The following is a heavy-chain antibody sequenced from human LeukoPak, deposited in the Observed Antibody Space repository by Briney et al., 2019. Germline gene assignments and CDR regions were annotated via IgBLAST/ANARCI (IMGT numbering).Heavy chain of an antibody. CDR2: INDDGSAT. Sequence: GGSLRLSCAASGFTFSNYWMYWVRQVPGKGLVWVSRINDDGSATFYADSVKGRFTISRDNAKNTLFLQINSLRAEDTAVYYCAREILAPGKTHDYWGQGTLVTVSS. J-gene: IGHJ4*02. CDR1: GFTFSNYW. CDR3: AREILAPGKTHDY. V-gene: IGHV3-74*01.